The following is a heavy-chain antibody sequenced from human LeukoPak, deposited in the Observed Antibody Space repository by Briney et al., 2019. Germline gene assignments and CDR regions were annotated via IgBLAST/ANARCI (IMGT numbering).Heavy chain of an antibody. J-gene: IGHJ4*02. CDR1: GFTFSSYS. CDR3: ARVGSGTTWSYFDY. D-gene: IGHD1-7*01. CDR2: ISSSSSYI. V-gene: IGHV3-21*01. Sequence: GGSLRLSCAASGFTFSSYSMNWVRQAPGKGLEWVSSISSSSSYIYYADSVKGRFTISRDNAKNSLYLQMNSLRAEDTAVYYCARVGSGTTWSYFDYWGQGTLVTVSS.